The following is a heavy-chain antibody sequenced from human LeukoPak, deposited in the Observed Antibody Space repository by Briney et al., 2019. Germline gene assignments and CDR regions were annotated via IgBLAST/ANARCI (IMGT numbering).Heavy chain of an antibody. CDR1: GFTFSSYA. CDR3: AKGYDILTGYYYIYYYYYGMDV. D-gene: IGHD3-9*01. V-gene: IGHV3-23*01. Sequence: PGGSLRLSCAASGFTFSSYAMSWVRQAPGKGLEWVSAISGSGGSTYYADSVKGRFTISRDNSKNTLYLQMNSLRAEDTAVYYCAKGYDILTGYYYIYYYYYGMDVWGQGTTVTVSS. CDR2: ISGSGGST. J-gene: IGHJ6*02.